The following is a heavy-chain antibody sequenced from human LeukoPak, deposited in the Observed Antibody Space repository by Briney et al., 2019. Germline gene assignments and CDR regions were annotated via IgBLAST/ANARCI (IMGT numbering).Heavy chain of an antibody. J-gene: IGHJ4*02. CDR3: ASEVVAATRDY. D-gene: IGHD2-15*01. Sequence: GGSLRLSCAASGFTFSDYYMSWIRQAPGKGLEWVSYISSSGSTIYYADSVKGRFTISRDNAKNSLYLQMNSLRAEDTAVYYCASEVVAATRDYWGQGTLVTVSS. CDR1: GFTFSDYY. CDR2: ISSSGSTI. V-gene: IGHV3-11*04.